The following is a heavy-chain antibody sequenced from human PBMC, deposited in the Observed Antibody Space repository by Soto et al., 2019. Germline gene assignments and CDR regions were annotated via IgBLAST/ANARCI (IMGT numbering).Heavy chain of an antibody. CDR1: GFTFSAFG. CDR2: ISNDGNSE. V-gene: IGHV3-30*18. CDR3: AKTITTAGVSSIGTGGLVDN. D-gene: IGHD3-3*01. Sequence: QVQLVESGGGVVQPGRSLRLSCAASGFTFSAFGMHWVRQAPGKGLEWVAVISNDGNSEHYADSVKGRFTISRDNSKNIFKQQLNPLSVEDMAVYNYAKTITTAGVSSIGTGGLVDNWGHGTLVSASS. J-gene: IGHJ4*01.